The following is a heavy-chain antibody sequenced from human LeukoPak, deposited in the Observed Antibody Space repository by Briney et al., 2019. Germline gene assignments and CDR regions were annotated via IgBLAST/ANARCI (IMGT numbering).Heavy chain of an antibody. J-gene: IGHJ3*02. CDR3: ARESAGVIVATIVGAFDI. V-gene: IGHV4-59*01. CDR1: GGSISSYY. CDR2: IYYTGTT. D-gene: IGHD5-12*01. Sequence: SETLSLTCTVSGGSISSYYWSWIRQAPGKGLEWIGYIYYTGTTDYNPSLKSRVTISVDTSKNQFSLKLTSVTAADTAVYYCARESAGVIVATIVGAFDIWGQGTMVTVSS.